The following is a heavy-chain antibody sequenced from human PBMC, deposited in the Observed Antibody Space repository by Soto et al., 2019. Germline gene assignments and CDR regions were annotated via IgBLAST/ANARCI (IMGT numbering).Heavy chain of an antibody. D-gene: IGHD4-17*01. CDR1: GGSISSGGYS. V-gene: IGHV4-30-2*01. Sequence: TSETLSLTCAVSGGSISSGGYSWSWIRQPPGKGLEWIGYIYHSGSTYYNPSLKSRVTISVDRSKNQFSLKLSSVTAADTAVYYCAREALDYGDFDAFDIWGQGTMVTVSS. CDR2: IYHSGST. J-gene: IGHJ3*02. CDR3: AREALDYGDFDAFDI.